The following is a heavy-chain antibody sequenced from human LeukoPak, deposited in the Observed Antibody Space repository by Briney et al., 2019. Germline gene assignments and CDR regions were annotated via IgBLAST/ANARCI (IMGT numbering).Heavy chain of an antibody. J-gene: IGHJ4*02. CDR3: ARGTYYYDSSGYSGGDY. CDR2: INTNTGNP. CDR1: GYTFTSYA. V-gene: IGHV7-4-1*02. D-gene: IGHD3-22*01. Sequence: ASVKVSCKASGYTFTSYAMNWVRQAPGQGLGWMGWINTNTGNPTYAQGFTGRFVFSLDTSVSTAYLQISSLKAEDTAVYYCARGTYYYDSSGYSGGDYWGQGTLVTVSS.